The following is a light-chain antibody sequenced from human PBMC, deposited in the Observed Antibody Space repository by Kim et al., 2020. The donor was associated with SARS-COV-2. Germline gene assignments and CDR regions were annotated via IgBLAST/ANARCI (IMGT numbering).Light chain of an antibody. CDR3: QAWDSSTAV. V-gene: IGLV3-1*01. CDR1: KLGDKY. Sequence: VSPGQTARITCSGDKLGDKYACWYQQKPGQSPVLVIYQDSKRPSGIPERFSGSNSGNTATLTISGTQAMDEADYYCQAWDSSTAVFGGGTQLTVL. J-gene: IGLJ2*01. CDR2: QDS.